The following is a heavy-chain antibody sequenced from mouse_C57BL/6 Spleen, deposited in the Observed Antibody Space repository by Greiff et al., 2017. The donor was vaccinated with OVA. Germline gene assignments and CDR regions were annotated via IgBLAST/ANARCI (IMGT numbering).Heavy chain of an antibody. CDR1: GYTFTSYW. CDR3: ARGGQLRLHYAMDY. J-gene: IGHJ4*01. V-gene: IGHV1-50*01. Sequence: QVQLQQPGAELVKPGASVKLSCKASGYTFTSYWMQWVKQRPGQGLEWIGEIDPSDSYTNYNQKFKGKATLTVDTSSSTAYMQISSLTSEDSAVYYCARGGQLRLHYAMDYWGQGTSVTVSS. CDR2: IDPSDSYT. D-gene: IGHD3-2*02.